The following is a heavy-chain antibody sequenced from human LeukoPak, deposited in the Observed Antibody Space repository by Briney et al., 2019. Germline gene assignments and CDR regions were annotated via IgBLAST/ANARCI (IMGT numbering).Heavy chain of an antibody. V-gene: IGHV3-11*03. D-gene: IGHD4-11*01. J-gene: IGHJ6*02. CDR1: GFTFSDYS. Sequence: PGGSLRLSCVASGFTFSDYSMTWIRQAPGKGLAWVSYISGTSDYTNYADSVKGRFTISRDNAKNSLYLQMNSLRAEDTAVYYCATTNTVTNGMDVWGQGTTVTVSS. CDR3: ATTNTVTNGMDV. CDR2: ISGTSDYT.